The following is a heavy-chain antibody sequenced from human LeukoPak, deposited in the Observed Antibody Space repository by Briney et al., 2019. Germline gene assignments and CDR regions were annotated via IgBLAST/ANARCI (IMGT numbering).Heavy chain of an antibody. D-gene: IGHD3-10*01. V-gene: IGHV3-48*01. J-gene: IGHJ4*02. Sequence: GGSLRLSCAASGFTFSSYSMNWVRQAPGKGLEWVSYISSSTSTIYYADSVKGRFTISRDNAKNSLYLQMNSLGAEDTAVYYCARDLASVGYWGQGTLVTVSS. CDR2: ISSSTSTI. CDR3: ARDLASVGY. CDR1: GFTFSSYS.